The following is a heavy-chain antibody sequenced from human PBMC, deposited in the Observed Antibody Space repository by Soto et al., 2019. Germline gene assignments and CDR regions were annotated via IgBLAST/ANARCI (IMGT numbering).Heavy chain of an antibody. CDR2: IYWNDDK. CDR3: ARPALAAAAPYNWFDP. J-gene: IGHJ5*02. Sequence: GLDLEWLALIYWNDDKRYSASLKSRLTITKDIYRNQVVLTMANTDPADTATYYCARPALAAAAPYNWFDPWGQGTLVTVSS. V-gene: IGHV2-5*01. D-gene: IGHD6-13*01.